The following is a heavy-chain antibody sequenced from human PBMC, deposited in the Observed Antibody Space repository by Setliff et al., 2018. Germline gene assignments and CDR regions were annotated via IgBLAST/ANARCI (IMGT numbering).Heavy chain of an antibody. Sequence: SLRLSCTTSGFTFGDYAMSWVRQPPGKGLEWVGFIRSQTYGGTTEYAASVKGRFTISRDDSKSIAYLQMNSLETEDTAVYYCTRAYDSSGYYSSYWGQGTLVTVSS. D-gene: IGHD3-22*01. J-gene: IGHJ4*02. V-gene: IGHV3-49*04. CDR1: GFTFGDYA. CDR2: IRSQTYGGTT. CDR3: TRAYDSSGYYSSY.